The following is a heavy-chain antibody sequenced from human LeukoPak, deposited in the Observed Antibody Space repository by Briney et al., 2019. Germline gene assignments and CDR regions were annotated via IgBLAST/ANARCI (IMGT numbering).Heavy chain of an antibody. CDR2: ISYDGSNK. CDR3: AKDLSMITLDY. D-gene: IGHD3-16*01. V-gene: IGHV3-30*18. CDR1: GFTFSSYG. Sequence: GGSLRLSCAASGFTFSSYGMHWVRQAPGKGLEWVAVISYDGSNKCYADSVKGRFTISRDNSKNTLYLQMNSLRAEDTAVYYCAKDLSMITLDYWGQGTLVTVSS. J-gene: IGHJ4*02.